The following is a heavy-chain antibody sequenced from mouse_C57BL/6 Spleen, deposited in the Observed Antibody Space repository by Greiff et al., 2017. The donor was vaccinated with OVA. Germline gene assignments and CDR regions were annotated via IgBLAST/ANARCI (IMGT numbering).Heavy chain of an antibody. J-gene: IGHJ4*01. D-gene: IGHD1-1*01. V-gene: IGHV5-12*01. CDR1: GFTFSDYY. CDR3: ARHEDYGSSNAMDY. Sequence: EVKLMESGGGLVQPGGSLKLSCAASGFTFSDYYMYWVRQTPEKRLEWVAYISNGGGSTYYPDTVKGRFTISRDNAKNTLYLQMSRLKCEDTAMYYCARHEDYGSSNAMDYWGQGTSVTVSS. CDR2: ISNGGGST.